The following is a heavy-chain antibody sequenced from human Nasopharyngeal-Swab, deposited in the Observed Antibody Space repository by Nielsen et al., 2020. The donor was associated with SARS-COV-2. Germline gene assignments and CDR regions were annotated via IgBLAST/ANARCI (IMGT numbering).Heavy chain of an antibody. CDR2: INPSGGST. Sequence: ASVKVSCKASGYTFTSYYMHWVRQAPGQGLEWMGIINPSGGSTSYAQKFQGRVTMTRDTSTSTVYMELSSLRSEDTAVYYCARNIVVVPAAVLYYYSGMDVWGQGTTVTVPS. CDR3: ARNIVVVPAAVLYYYSGMDV. V-gene: IGHV1-46*01. D-gene: IGHD2-2*01. J-gene: IGHJ6*02. CDR1: GYTFTSYY.